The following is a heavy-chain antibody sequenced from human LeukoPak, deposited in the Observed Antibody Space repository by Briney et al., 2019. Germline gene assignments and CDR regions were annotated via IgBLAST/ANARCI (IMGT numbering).Heavy chain of an antibody. J-gene: IGHJ4*02. CDR3: ARGRGGQHSDPPYYFDY. D-gene: IGHD2-21*02. V-gene: IGHV1-46*01. CDR2: INPSGGST. Sequence: GASVKVSCKASGYTFTSYYMHWVRQAPGQGLEWMGIINPSGGSTSYAQKFQGRVTMTRDTSTSTVYMELSSLRSEDTAVYYCARGRGGQHSDPPYYFDYWGQGTLVTVSS. CDR1: GYTFTSYY.